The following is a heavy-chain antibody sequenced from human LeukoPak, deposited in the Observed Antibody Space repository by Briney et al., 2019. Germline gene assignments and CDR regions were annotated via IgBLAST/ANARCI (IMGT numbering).Heavy chain of an antibody. Sequence: GASVKVSCKASGYTFTGYYMHWVRQAPGQGLEWMGWINPNSGGTNSAQKFQGWVTMTRDTSISTAYMELSRLRSDDTAVYYCARGRSDILTGYPGDFDYWGQGTLVTVSS. D-gene: IGHD3-9*01. CDR2: INPNSGGT. V-gene: IGHV1-2*04. CDR3: ARGRSDILTGYPGDFDY. CDR1: GYTFTGYY. J-gene: IGHJ4*02.